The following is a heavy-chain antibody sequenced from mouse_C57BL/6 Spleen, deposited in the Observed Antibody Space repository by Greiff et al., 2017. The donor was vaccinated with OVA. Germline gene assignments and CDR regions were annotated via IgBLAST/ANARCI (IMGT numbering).Heavy chain of an antibody. CDR1: GYTFTSYW. Sequence: QVQLQQSGAELVMPGASVKLSCKASGYTFTSYWMHWVKQRPGQGLEWIGEIDPSDSYTNYNQKFKGKSTLTVDKSSSTAYMQLSSLTSEDSAVYYCARAGKGAGFAYWGQGTLVTVSA. D-gene: IGHD4-1*01. V-gene: IGHV1-69*01. J-gene: IGHJ3*01. CDR3: ARAGKGAGFAY. CDR2: IDPSDSYT.